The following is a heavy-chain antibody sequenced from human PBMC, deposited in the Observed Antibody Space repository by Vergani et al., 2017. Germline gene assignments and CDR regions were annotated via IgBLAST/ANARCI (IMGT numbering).Heavy chain of an antibody. V-gene: IGHV3-15*01. CDR3: TRGSVMVRGVIITYYYGMDV. Sequence: EVQLVESGGGLVKPGGSLRLSCAASGFTFSNAWMSWVRQAPGKGLEWVGRIKSKTDGGTTDYAAPVKGRFTISRDDSKNTLYLQMNSLKTEDTAVYYCTRGSVMVRGVIITYYYGMDVWGQGTTVTVSS. CDR2: IKSKTDGGTT. CDR1: GFTFSNAW. J-gene: IGHJ6*02. D-gene: IGHD3-10*01.